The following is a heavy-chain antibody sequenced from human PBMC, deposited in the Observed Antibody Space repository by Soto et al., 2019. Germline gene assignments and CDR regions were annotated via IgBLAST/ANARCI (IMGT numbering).Heavy chain of an antibody. CDR2: ITTSGGNT. D-gene: IGHD5-12*01. CDR1: GFTFSSYA. CDR3: ARGGYIVATITGFDY. V-gene: IGHV3-23*01. J-gene: IGHJ4*02. Sequence: GGSLRLSCAASGFTFSSYALSWVRQAPGKGLEWVSTITTSGGNTYYADSVKGRFTISRDNSKNTLYLQMNSLRAEDTAVYYCARGGYIVATITGFDYWGQGTLVTVSS.